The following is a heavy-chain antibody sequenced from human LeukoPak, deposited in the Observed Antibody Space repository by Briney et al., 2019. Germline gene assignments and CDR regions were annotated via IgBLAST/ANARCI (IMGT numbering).Heavy chain of an antibody. Sequence: GGSLRLSCAASGFTFSSYEMNWVRQAPGKGLEWVAYITSSGRIIYYADSVKGRFTISRDNAKNSLYLQMNSLRAEDTAVYYCASTGGYGSGTYDYYYFGMDVWGQGTPVTVSS. CDR2: ITSSGRII. V-gene: IGHV3-48*03. CDR3: ASTGGYGSGTYDYYYFGMDV. J-gene: IGHJ6*02. D-gene: IGHD3-10*01. CDR1: GFTFSSYE.